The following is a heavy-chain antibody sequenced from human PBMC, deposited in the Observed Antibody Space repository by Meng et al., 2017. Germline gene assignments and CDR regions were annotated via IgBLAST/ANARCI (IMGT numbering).Heavy chain of an antibody. V-gene: IGHV1-69*06. Sequence: QGRLVESGAKVQKPGSSCKVSCKASGGTFSSYAISWVRQAPGQGLEWMGGIIPIFGTANYAQKFQGRVTITADKSTSTAYMELSSLRSEDTAVYYCAVTYYYDSSGYYYNFDYWGQGTLVTVSS. CDR2: IIPIFGTA. CDR1: GGTFSSYA. CDR3: AVTYYYDSSGYYYNFDY. J-gene: IGHJ4*02. D-gene: IGHD3-22*01.